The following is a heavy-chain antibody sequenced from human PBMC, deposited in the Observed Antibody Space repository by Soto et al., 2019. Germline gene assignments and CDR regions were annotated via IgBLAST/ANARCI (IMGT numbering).Heavy chain of an antibody. J-gene: IGHJ5*02. D-gene: IGHD3-10*01. CDR2: ISGSGGST. CDR1: GFTFSSYA. Sequence: EVQLLESGGGLVQPGGSLRLSCAASGFTFSSYAMSCVRQAPGKGLEWVSAISGSGGSTYYADSVKGRFTISRDNSKNTLYLQMNSLRAEDTAVYYCASPLVRITMVRGVEVASPWGQGTLVTVSS. V-gene: IGHV3-23*01. CDR3: ASPLVRITMVRGVEVASP.